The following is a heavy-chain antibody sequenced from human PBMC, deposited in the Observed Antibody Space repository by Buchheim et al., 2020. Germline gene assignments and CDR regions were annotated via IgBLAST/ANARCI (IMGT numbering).Heavy chain of an antibody. V-gene: IGHV3-23*04. D-gene: IGHD6-13*01. Sequence: EVQLVESGGGLVQPGGSLRLSCAASGFTFSSYWMSWVRQAPGKGLEWVSAISGSGGSTYYADSVKGRFTISRDNSKNTLYLQMNSLRAEDTAVYYFAKWSSQQLVGDPPYYFDYWGQGTL. CDR1: GFTFSSYW. J-gene: IGHJ4*02. CDR2: ISGSGGST. CDR3: AKWSSQQLVGDPPYYFDY.